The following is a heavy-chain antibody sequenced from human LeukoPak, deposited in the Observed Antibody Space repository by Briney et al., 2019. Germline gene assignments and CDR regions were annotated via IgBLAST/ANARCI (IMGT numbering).Heavy chain of an antibody. CDR1: GFTFSSYW. CDR2: IWFDGSQE. Sequence: GGSLRLSCAASGFTFSSYWMHWVRQAPGKGLEWVANIWFDGSQEYYADTVKGRFTISRDISKSTLYLQMNSLRAEDTAVYYCARDLAAARLDFRGQGTLVTVSS. J-gene: IGHJ4*02. CDR3: ARDLAAARLDF. V-gene: IGHV3-33*08. D-gene: IGHD6-6*01.